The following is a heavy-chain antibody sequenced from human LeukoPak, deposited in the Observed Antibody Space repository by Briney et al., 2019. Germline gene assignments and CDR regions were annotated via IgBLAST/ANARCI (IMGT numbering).Heavy chain of an antibody. J-gene: IGHJ3*02. Sequence: PSETLSLTCAVYGGSFSGYYWSWIRQPPGKGLEWIGEIKHSGSTNYNPSLKSRVTISVDTSKNQFSLKLSSVTAADTAVYYCAVTIFGVVITGAFDIWGQGTMVTVSA. CDR1: GGSFSGYY. CDR2: IKHSGST. V-gene: IGHV4-34*01. CDR3: AVTIFGVVITGAFDI. D-gene: IGHD3-3*01.